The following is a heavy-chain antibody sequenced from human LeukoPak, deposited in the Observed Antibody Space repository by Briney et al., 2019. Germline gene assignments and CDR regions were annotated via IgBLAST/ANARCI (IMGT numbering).Heavy chain of an antibody. CDR1: GFTSSSYW. CDR2: IKQDESEK. D-gene: IGHD1-26*01. V-gene: IGHV3-7*01. CDR3: ARDWMEGATFEIQGPVDY. Sequence: GGSLRLSCAASGFTSSSYWMTWVRQAPGKGLEWVANIKQDESEKYYVDSVKGRFTISRDNAKNSLYLQMNSLRAEDTAVYYCARDWMEGATFEIQGPVDYWGQGTLVTVSS. J-gene: IGHJ4*02.